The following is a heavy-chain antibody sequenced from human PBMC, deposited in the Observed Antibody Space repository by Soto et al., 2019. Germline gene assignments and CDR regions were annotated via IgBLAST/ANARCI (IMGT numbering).Heavy chain of an antibody. CDR1: GYSVSSGYY. V-gene: IGHV4-38-2*02. D-gene: IGHD6-13*01. CDR2: IYHSGST. CDR3: ARDGSLPGYSSSWYGDGMDV. J-gene: IGHJ6*02. Sequence: SETLSLTCAVSGYSVSSGYYWGWIRQPPGKGLEWIGSIYHSGSTYYNPSLKSRVTISVDTSKNQFSLKLSSVTAADTAVYYCARDGSLPGYSSSWYGDGMDVWGQGTTVTVSS.